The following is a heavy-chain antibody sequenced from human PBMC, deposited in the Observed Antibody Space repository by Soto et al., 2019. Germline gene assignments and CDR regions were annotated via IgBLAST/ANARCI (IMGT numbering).Heavy chain of an antibody. CDR3: ARHENIQLWLVDY. D-gene: IGHD5-18*01. Sequence: PXETLSLTCTVSGGSIXXXXXYWGWIRQPPGKGLEWIGSIYYSGSTYYNPSLKSRVTISVDTSKNQFSLKLSSVTAADTAVYYCARHENIQLWLVDYWGQGTLVTVSS. J-gene: IGHJ4*02. CDR1: GGSIXXXXXY. CDR2: IYYSGST. V-gene: IGHV4-39*01.